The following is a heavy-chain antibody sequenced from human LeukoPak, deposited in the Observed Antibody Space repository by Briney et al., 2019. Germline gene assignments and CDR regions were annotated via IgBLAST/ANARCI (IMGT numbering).Heavy chain of an antibody. CDR3: ARVVVPAAIHGYFQH. J-gene: IGHJ1*01. CDR2: IIPIFGTA. Sequence: SVKVSCKASGGTFGSYAISWVRQAPGQGLEWMGGIIPIFGTANYAQKFQGRVTITADESTSTAYMELSSLRSEDTAVYYCARVVVPAAIHGYFQHWGQGTLVTVSS. V-gene: IGHV1-69*13. CDR1: GGTFGSYA. D-gene: IGHD2-2*02.